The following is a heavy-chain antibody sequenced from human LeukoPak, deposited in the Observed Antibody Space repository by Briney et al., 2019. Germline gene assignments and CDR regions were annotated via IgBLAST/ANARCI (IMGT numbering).Heavy chain of an antibody. CDR1: GFTFSSYE. D-gene: IGHD3-10*01. CDR2: ISSSGSTI. V-gene: IGHV3-48*03. CDR3: ARMEGSGSAKNFDY. J-gene: IGHJ4*02. Sequence: PGGSLRLSCAASGFTFSSYEMNWVRQAPGEGLEWVSYISSSGSTIYYADSVKGRFTISRDNAKNSLYLQMNSLRAEDTAVYYCARMEGSGSAKNFDYWGQGTLVTVSS.